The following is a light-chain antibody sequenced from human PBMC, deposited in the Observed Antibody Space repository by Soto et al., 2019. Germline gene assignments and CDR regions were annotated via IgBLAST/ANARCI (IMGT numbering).Light chain of an antibody. V-gene: IGKV2D-29*01. CDR2: EVS. CDR1: QSLLHRDGRTY. CDR3: MQSIQLPLT. J-gene: IGKJ3*01. Sequence: DIVMTQTPLSLSVTPGQSASISCKSSQSLLHRDGRTYFYWYLQKPDQPPQLLIYEVSKRFSGVPDRVSGSGSGTDFTLKISRVEAEDVGVYYCMQSIQLPLTFGSGNKVDIQ.